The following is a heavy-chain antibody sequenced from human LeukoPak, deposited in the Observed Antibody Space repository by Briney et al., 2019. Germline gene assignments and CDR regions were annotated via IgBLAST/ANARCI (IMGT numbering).Heavy chain of an antibody. CDR1: GGSISSYY. CDR3: ARGGYDYVWGSYPPGPYFDY. D-gene: IGHD3-16*02. Sequence: SETLSLTCTVSGGSISSYYWSWIRQSAGKGLEWIGYIYHSGSTYYNPSLKSRVTISVDRSKNQFSLKLSSVTAADTAVYYCARGGYDYVWGSYPPGPYFDYWGQGTLVTVSS. J-gene: IGHJ4*02. V-gene: IGHV4-59*12. CDR2: IYHSGST.